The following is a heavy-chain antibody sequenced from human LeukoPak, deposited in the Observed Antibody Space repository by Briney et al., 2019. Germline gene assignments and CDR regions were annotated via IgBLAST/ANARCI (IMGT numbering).Heavy chain of an antibody. V-gene: IGHV3-48*02. CDR1: GFTFSTYS. Sequence: GGSLILSCAVSGFTFSTYSMNWVRQAPGKGLGWVSYISSSSTIYYADSVKGRFTISRDNAKNSLYLQMDSLRDEDTAVYYCAKDSDYYHSSGYYYAYFQHWGQGTLVTVSS. J-gene: IGHJ1*01. CDR3: AKDSDYYHSSGYYYAYFQH. CDR2: ISSSSTI. D-gene: IGHD3-22*01.